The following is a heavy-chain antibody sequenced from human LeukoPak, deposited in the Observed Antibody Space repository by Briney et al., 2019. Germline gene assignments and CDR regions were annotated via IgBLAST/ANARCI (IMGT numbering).Heavy chain of an antibody. D-gene: IGHD6-6*01. V-gene: IGHV4-59*01. J-gene: IGHJ6*03. CDR2: VHYSGST. CDR3: ATSEYYYYMAV. CDR1: GDSIGSVY. Sequence: PSETLSLTCTVSGDSIGSVYWSWIRQPPGKGLEWIGYVHYSGSTNYNPSLKSRVTISIDPSKNQFSLKLSSVTAADTAVYYCATSEYYYYMAVWGEGTTVTISS.